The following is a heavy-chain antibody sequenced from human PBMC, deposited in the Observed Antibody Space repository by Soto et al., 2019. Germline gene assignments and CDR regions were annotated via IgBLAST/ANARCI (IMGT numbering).Heavy chain of an antibody. CDR1: GDSISISSYY. Sequence: QLQLQESGPGLVKPSETLSLTCSVSGDSISISSYYCGWVRQPPGKGLEWIGSIHYSGSTHYNPSLQSRVTISGDASKKQFSLKLGSVTAADTAMYYCASTKDETLYFDYWGQGNLVTVSS. V-gene: IGHV4-39*01. CDR2: IHYSGST. J-gene: IGHJ4*02. CDR3: ASTKDETLYFDY. D-gene: IGHD2-15*01.